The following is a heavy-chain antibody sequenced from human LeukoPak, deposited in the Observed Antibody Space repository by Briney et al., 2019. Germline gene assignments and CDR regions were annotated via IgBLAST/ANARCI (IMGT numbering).Heavy chain of an antibody. CDR3: ARDGSRYFDWLLSPRPGYGMDV. D-gene: IGHD3-9*01. CDR1: GFTFSSYA. Sequence: GGSLRLSCAASGFTFSSYAMHWVRQAPGKGLEWVAVISYDGSNKYYADSVKGRFTISRDNSKNTLYLQMGSLRAEDMAVYYCARDGSRYFDWLLSPRPGYGMDVWGQGTTVTVSS. CDR2: ISYDGSNK. V-gene: IGHV3-30*14. J-gene: IGHJ6*02.